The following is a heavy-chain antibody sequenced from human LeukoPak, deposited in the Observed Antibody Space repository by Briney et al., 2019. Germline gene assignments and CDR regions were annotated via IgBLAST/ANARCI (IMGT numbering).Heavy chain of an antibody. CDR2: IYYSGST. V-gene: IGHV4-31*03. CDR1: GGSISSGGYY. CDR3: ARDSVRGQDY. Sequence: SETLSLTCTVSGGSISSGGYYWSWIRQHPGKGLEWIGYIYYSGSTYHNPSLKSRFTISVDTSKNQFSLKLSSVTAADTAVYYCARDSVRGQDYWGQGTLVTVSS. J-gene: IGHJ4*02. D-gene: IGHD3-16*01.